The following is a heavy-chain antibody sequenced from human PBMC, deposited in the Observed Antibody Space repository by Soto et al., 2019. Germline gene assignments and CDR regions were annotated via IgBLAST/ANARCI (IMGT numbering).Heavy chain of an antibody. CDR3: AVTAAGISATFDY. J-gene: IGHJ4*02. CDR1: GGTFSSYA. V-gene: IGHV1-69*01. Sequence: QVQLVQSGAEVKKPGSSVKVSCKASGGTFSSYAISWVRQAPGQGLEWMGGIIPIFGTANYAQKFQGRVTISADESTNTAYMELSSLRSEDTAVYYCAVTAAGISATFDYWGQCTLVIVSS. CDR2: IIPIFGTA. D-gene: IGHD6-13*01.